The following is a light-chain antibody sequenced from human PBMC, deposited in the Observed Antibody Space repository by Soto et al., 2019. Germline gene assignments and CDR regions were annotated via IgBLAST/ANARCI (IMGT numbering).Light chain of an antibody. CDR1: SSDVGAYNY. CDR3: CSYAGSYTVV. J-gene: IGLJ3*02. V-gene: IGLV2-11*01. Sequence: QSALTQPRSVSGSPGQSVTISCNGTSSDVGAYNYVSWYQQHPGKVPKLMIYDVSRRPSGVPDRFSGSKSGNTASLTISGLQADDEADYYCCSYAGSYTVVFGGGTKLTVL. CDR2: DVS.